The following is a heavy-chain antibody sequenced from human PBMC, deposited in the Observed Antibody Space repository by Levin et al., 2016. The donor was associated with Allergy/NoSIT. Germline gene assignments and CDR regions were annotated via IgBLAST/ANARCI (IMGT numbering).Heavy chain of an antibody. CDR3: ARSGSMYSSREGFDS. CDR1: GFSFGSHG. D-gene: IGHD2-2*01. CDR2: IWYDASNQ. Sequence: GGSLRLSCAGSGFSFGSHGMHWVRQAPGKGLEWVAVIWYDASNQYYADSVKGRFSISRDNSKNTVFLQMNSLRAEDTAVYYCARSGSMYSSREGFDSWGQGSLVTVSS. V-gene: IGHV3-33*01. J-gene: IGHJ4*02.